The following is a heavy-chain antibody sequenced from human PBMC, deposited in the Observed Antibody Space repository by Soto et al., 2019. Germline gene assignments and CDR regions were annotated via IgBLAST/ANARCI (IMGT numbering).Heavy chain of an antibody. CDR2: IYHGGSS. D-gene: IGHD6-13*01. J-gene: IGHJ4*02. CDR1: GGYITSAGYS. CDR3: ARVRAGYFDY. Sequence: SLTCAVSGGYITSAGYSWSWIRQPPGRDLEWIGYIYHGGSSYYNPSLKSRVTMSVDRSKNQFSLTLTSVTAADTAVYFCARVRAGYFDYWGQGILVTVSS. V-gene: IGHV4-30-2*01.